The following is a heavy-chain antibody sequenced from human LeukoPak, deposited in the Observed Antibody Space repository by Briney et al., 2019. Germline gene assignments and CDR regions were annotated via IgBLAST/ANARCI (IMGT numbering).Heavy chain of an antibody. CDR2: ISSSSSYI. J-gene: IGHJ4*02. CDR1: GFTFSSYS. CDR3: ARAAVGAITEVDY. D-gene: IGHD2-21*01. Sequence: PGGSLTLSCAASGFTFSSYSMNWVRQPPGKGLEWVSSISSSSSYIYYADSVKGRFTISRDNAKNSLYLQMNSLRAEDTAVYYCARAAVGAITEVDYWGQGTLVTVSS. V-gene: IGHV3-21*01.